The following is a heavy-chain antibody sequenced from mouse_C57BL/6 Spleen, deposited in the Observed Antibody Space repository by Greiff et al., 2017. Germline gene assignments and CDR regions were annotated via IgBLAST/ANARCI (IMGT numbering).Heavy chain of an antibody. J-gene: IGHJ3*01. CDR3: ASDYYGSSYGAWFAY. CDR2: IDPSDSET. V-gene: IGHV1-52*01. D-gene: IGHD1-1*01. Sequence: QVQLQQPGAELVRPGSSVKLSCKASGYTFTSYWMHWVKQRPIQGLEWIGNIDPSDSETHYNQKFKDKATLTVDKSSSTAYMQLSSLTSEDSAVYYCASDYYGSSYGAWFAYWGQGTLVTVSA. CDR1: GYTFTSYW.